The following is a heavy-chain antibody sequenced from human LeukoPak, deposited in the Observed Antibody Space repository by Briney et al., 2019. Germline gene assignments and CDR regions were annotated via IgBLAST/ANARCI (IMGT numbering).Heavy chain of an antibody. V-gene: IGHV1-69*04. J-gene: IGHJ4*02. D-gene: IGHD3-22*01. Sequence: SVKVSCKASGGTFISYAISWVRQAPGQGLEWMGRIIPILGIANYAQKFQGRVTITADKSTSTAYMELSSLRSEDTAVYYCARDRVDYYDSSGYYLFLGVDYWGQGTLVTVSS. CDR2: IIPILGIA. CDR3: ARDRVDYYDSSGYYLFLGVDY. CDR1: GGTFISYA.